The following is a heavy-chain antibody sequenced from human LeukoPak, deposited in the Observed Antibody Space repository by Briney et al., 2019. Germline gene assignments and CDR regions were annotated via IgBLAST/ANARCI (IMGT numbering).Heavy chain of an antibody. D-gene: IGHD6-13*01. Sequence: GGSLRLSCAASGFTFSSYAMSWVRQAPRKGLEWVSEISGSGGSTYYADSVKGRFTISRDNSKNTLYLQMNSLRAEDTAVYYCAKDKVSSSWYYFDYWGQGTLVTVSS. CDR2: ISGSGGST. J-gene: IGHJ4*02. V-gene: IGHV3-23*01. CDR1: GFTFSSYA. CDR3: AKDKVSSSWYYFDY.